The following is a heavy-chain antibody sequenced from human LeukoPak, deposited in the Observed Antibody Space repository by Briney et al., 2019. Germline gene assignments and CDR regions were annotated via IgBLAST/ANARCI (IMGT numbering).Heavy chain of an antibody. D-gene: IGHD4-23*01. J-gene: IGHJ4*02. CDR3: AKDLPTPYFDY. CDR2: IRYDESTK. Sequence: PGGSLRLSCAASGFTSSNYGMHWVRQAPGKGLEWVAFIRYDESTKFYADSVKGRFTISRDNSKTTLYLQMNSLRAEDTAVYYCAKDLPTPYFDYWGQGTLVTVSS. V-gene: IGHV3-30*02. CDR1: GFTSSNYG.